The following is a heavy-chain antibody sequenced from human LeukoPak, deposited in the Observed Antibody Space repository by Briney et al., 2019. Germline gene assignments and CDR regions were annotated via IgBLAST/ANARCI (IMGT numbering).Heavy chain of an antibody. CDR1: GFTFTSSA. CDR3: AADFAYSGSYWGNNWFDP. Sequence: ETSVKVSCKASGFTFTSSAVQWVRQARGQRLEWIGWIVVGSGNTNYAQKFQERVTITRDMSTSTAYMELSSLRSEDTAVYYCAADFAYSGSYWGNNWFDPWGQGTLVTVSS. CDR2: IVVGSGNT. J-gene: IGHJ5*02. D-gene: IGHD1-26*01. V-gene: IGHV1-58*01.